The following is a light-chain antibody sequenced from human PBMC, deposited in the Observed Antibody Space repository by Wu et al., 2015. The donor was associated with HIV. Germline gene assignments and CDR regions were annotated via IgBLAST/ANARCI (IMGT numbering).Light chain of an antibody. V-gene: IGKV3-11*01. CDR1: QILGTF. J-gene: IGKJ5*01. CDR3: QQLSNWPPIS. Sequence: EIVLTQSPATLSVSPGERATLSCRANQILGTFLAWYQQKPGQSPRLLIYDTSTRATGIPARFSARASGTDFTLTISSLEPEDSAIYYCQQLSNWPPISFGQGTRLEIK. CDR2: DTS.